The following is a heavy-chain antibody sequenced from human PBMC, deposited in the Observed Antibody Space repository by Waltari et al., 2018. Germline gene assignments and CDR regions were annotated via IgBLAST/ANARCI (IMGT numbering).Heavy chain of an antibody. CDR1: GGSFSGYY. CDR2: INHSGST. D-gene: IGHD3-10*01. Sequence: QVQLQQWGAGLLKPSETLSLTCAVYGGSFSGYYWSWIRQPPGKGLEWIGEINHSGSTNYNPSLKSRVTISVDTSKNQFSRTLSSVTAADTAVYYCARGVRGSGSIPTWGQGTLVTVST. V-gene: IGHV4-34*01. J-gene: IGHJ5*02. CDR3: ARGVRGSGSIPT.